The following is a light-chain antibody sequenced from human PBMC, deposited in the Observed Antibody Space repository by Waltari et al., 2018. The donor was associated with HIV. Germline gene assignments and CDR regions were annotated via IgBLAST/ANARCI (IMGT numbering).Light chain of an antibody. CDR3: CSYAGITTWV. CDR1: SNAIGRYAL. J-gene: IGLJ3*02. Sequence: QSALTQPASVSGSPGQSITISCTGTSNAIGRYALVSWYQHQPGRAPKLLIYDVTKWPSGVSHRFSGSKSGATASLTISGLQAEDEADYYCCSYAGITTWVFGGGTKVTVL. V-gene: IGLV2-23*02. CDR2: DVT.